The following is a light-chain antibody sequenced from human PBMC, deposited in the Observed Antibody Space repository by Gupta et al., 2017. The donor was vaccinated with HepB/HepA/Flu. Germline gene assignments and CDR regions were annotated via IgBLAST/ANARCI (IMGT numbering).Light chain of an antibody. CDR3: MIGRSSAVV. CDR1: SGINVDTYR. J-gene: IGLJ2*01. V-gene: IGLV5-45*02. Sequence: QAVLSQPSSLSASPGASASLTCTLRSGINVDTYRIYWYQPKPGSPPQYLLKYKSDSDKHQGSGVPSRFSGSKDASANAGILLIAGMQAEDEDDYYWMIGRSSAVVFGGGTKLTVL. CDR2: YKSDSDK.